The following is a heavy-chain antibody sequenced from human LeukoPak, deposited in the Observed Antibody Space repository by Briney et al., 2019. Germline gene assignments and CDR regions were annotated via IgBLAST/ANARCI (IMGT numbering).Heavy chain of an antibody. D-gene: IGHD3-9*01. J-gene: IGHJ4*02. Sequence: GGSLRLSWAASGXTFSSYGMHWVRQAPGKGLEWVAVISYDGSNKYYADSVKGRFTISRDNSKNTLYLQMNSLRAEDTAVYYCAKDRQIDILTGPVDYWGQGTLVTVSS. CDR2: ISYDGSNK. CDR3: AKDRQIDILTGPVDY. V-gene: IGHV3-30*18. CDR1: GXTFSSYG.